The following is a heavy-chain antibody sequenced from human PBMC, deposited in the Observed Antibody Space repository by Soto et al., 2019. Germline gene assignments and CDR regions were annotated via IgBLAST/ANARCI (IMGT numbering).Heavy chain of an antibody. D-gene: IGHD3-10*01. Sequence: EVQLLESGGGLVQPGGSLRLSCAASGFTFNNYAMTWVRQAPGKGLEWVSGISGGGDTTSYADSVKGRFTVSRDGSKNSLYLQMSSLRAEDTALYYCAKGRGGSGSLTPRVAFWGQETLVTVSS. CDR3: AKGRGGSGSLTPRVAF. CDR2: ISGGGDTT. J-gene: IGHJ4*02. V-gene: IGHV3-23*01. CDR1: GFTFNNYA.